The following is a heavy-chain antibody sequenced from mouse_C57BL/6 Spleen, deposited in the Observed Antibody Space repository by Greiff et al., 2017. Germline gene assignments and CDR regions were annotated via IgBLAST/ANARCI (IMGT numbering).Heavy chain of an antibody. V-gene: IGHV1-19*01. CDR1: GYTFTDYY. CDR3: ARGVFPITPVVATKDAMDY. D-gene: IGHD1-1*01. CDR2: INPYNGGT. J-gene: IGHJ4*01. Sequence: EVQLQQSGPVLVKPGASVKMCCKASGYTFTDYYMNWVKQSHGKRLEWIGVINPYNGGTSYNQKFKGKATLTVDKSSSTAYMELNSLTSEDSAVYYCARGVFPITPVVATKDAMDYWCQGTSVTVSS.